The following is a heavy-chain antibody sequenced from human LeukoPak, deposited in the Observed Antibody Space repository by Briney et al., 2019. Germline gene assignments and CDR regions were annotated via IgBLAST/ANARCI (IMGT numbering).Heavy chain of an antibody. V-gene: IGHV2-70*12. J-gene: IGHJ4*02. Sequence: SGPTLVNPTQTLTLTCTFSGFSLSTSGMCVSWIRQPPGKALEWLARIDWDDDKYYSTSLKSRLTITKDTSKNQVVLTMTNMDPVDTATYYCAHKRREYGSGSYHFDYWGQGTLVTVSS. CDR2: IDWDDDK. D-gene: IGHD3-10*01. CDR3: AHKRREYGSGSYHFDY. CDR1: GFSLSTSGMC.